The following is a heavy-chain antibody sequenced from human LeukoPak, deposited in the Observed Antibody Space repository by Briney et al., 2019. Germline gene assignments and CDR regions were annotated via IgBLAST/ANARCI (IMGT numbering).Heavy chain of an antibody. V-gene: IGHV3-53*01. CDR2: IYSGGRT. D-gene: IGHD3-10*01. CDR1: GFIFSGGY. Sequence: SGGSLILSCAASGFIFSGGYMSWVRQAPGKGLEWVSIIYSGGRTYYADSVQGRFIISRDDSRNTLYLQLSSLRAEDTAVYYCARGLGSGTYTDYYMDVWGKGTTVIVSS. J-gene: IGHJ6*03. CDR3: ARGLGSGTYTDYYMDV.